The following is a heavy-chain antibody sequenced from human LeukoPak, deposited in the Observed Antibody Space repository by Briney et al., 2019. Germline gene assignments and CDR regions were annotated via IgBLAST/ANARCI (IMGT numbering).Heavy chain of an antibody. J-gene: IGHJ4*02. V-gene: IGHV1-46*01. CDR2: INPSGGST. D-gene: IGHD4-11*01. CDR1: GYTFTSYY. CDR3: ARWTTTYLDY. Sequence: ASVKVSCKASGYTFTSYYIHWVRQAPGQGLEWMGIINPSGGSTNYAQKFQGRVTMTRDTSTSTVYMELSSLRSEDSAVYYCARWTTTYLDYWGQGTLVTVSS.